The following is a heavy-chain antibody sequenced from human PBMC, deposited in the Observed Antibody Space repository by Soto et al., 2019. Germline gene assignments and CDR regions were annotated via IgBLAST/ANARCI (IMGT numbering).Heavy chain of an antibody. J-gene: IGHJ4*02. D-gene: IGHD2-2*01. Sequence: HPGGSLRLSCAASGFTFSSYAMSWVRQAPGKGLEWVSGISGGGDRTYYADSVRGRVTISRDNSKNTMYLQMNSLRVEDTVVYYCAKDASVVPAATFHYWGQGTVVTVSS. CDR2: ISGGGDRT. CDR1: GFTFSSYA. CDR3: AKDASVVPAATFHY. V-gene: IGHV3-23*01.